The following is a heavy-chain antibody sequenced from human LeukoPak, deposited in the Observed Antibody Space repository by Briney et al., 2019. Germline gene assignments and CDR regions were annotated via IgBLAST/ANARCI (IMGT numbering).Heavy chain of an antibody. D-gene: IGHD6-13*01. CDR3: ARDWYPNTVGWYFDF. J-gene: IGHJ4*02. CDR2: IHSTGNP. Sequence: SETLSLTCTIFGGSINSHFWSWIRQPAGKGLERIGRIHSTGNPNYNPSLRSRVSMSVDTSNNRFSLRLSSVTAADTAVYYCARDWYPNTVGWYFDFWGQGILVTVSS. CDR1: GGSINSHF. V-gene: IGHV4-4*07.